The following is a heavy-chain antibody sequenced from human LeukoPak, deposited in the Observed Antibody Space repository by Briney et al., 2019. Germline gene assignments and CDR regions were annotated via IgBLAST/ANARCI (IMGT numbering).Heavy chain of an antibody. CDR2: IYYSGST. V-gene: IGHV4-59*01. Sequence: MSSETLSLTCTVSGGSISSYYWSWIRQPPGKGLEWIGYIYYSGSTNYNPSLKSRVTISVDTSKNQFSLKLSSVTAADTAVYYCARGQWLARNWRGYYFDYWGQGTLVTVSS. CDR1: GGSISSYY. J-gene: IGHJ4*02. D-gene: IGHD6-19*01. CDR3: ARGQWLARNWRGYYFDY.